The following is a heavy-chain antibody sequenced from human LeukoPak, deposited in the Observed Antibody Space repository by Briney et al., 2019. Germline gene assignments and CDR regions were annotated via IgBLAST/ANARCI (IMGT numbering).Heavy chain of an antibody. J-gene: IGHJ6*03. Sequence: SMKVSCKASGGTFSSYAISWVRQAPGQGLEWMGGIIPIFGTANYAQKFQGRVTITTDESTSTAYMELSSLRSEDTAVYYCASNYDFWSGYNRGSSYYYMDVWGKGTTVTVSS. V-gene: IGHV1-69*05. CDR1: GGTFSSYA. CDR3: ASNYDFWSGYNRGSSYYYMDV. CDR2: IIPIFGTA. D-gene: IGHD3-3*01.